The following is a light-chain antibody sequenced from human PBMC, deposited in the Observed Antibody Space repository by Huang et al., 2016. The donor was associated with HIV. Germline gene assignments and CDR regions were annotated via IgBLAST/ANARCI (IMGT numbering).Light chain of an antibody. Sequence: DIVMTQSPDSLAVSLGEMATINCKSSQSVLYSSNNKNDLTWYQQKPGQPPKRLSLWEHTREAVVPDRFSGSGSVTDFTRTISSLQAEDVAVYYCQQYYSTPLTFGGGTKVEIK. CDR3: QQYYSTPLT. J-gene: IGKJ4*01. V-gene: IGKV4-1*01. CDR1: QSVLYSSNNKND. CDR2: WEH.